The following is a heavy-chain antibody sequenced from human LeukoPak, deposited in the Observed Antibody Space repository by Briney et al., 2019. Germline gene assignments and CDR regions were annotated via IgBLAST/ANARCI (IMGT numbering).Heavy chain of an antibody. D-gene: IGHD3-22*01. CDR1: GFTVSTNH. J-gene: IGHJ4*02. CDR2: INDVDTP. CDR3: ARDMVHSSGAFYS. Sequence: PGGSLRLSCAVSGFTVSTNHMTWVRQAPGKGLEWVSAINDVDTPYYADTVRGRFTISRDSANNTLYLQMKRLRAEDTAVYYCARDMVHSSGAFYSWGQGTLVTV. V-gene: IGHV3-53*01.